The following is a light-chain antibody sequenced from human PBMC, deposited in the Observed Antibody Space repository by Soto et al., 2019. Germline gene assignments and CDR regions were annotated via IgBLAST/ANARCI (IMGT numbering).Light chain of an antibody. J-gene: IGKJ2*01. CDR1: PSVSSSN. CDR3: QQYGGYPLYL. Sequence: EIVLTQSPGTLSLSPGHRATLSCRASPSVSSSNLAGYQQKPRQAPRLLLYPASTTPTGIPDRFSGSGSGTDFTLPISRMEPVDFAVYYCQQYGGYPLYLFGQGAKLEVK. CDR2: PAS. V-gene: IGKV3-20*01.